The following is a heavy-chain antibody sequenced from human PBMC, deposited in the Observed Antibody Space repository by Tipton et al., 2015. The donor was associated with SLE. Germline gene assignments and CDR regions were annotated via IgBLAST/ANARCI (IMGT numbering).Heavy chain of an antibody. CDR3: ARDRNTIFGVAPYGMDV. Sequence: TLSLTCTVSGGSISSSSYYWAWIRQPPGKGVEWIGEIKHGRITNYNPSLKSRVTISRDTSKNQFSLRLSSVTAADTAVYYCARDRNTIFGVAPYGMDVWGQGTTVTVSS. CDR1: GGSISSSSYY. D-gene: IGHD3-3*01. V-gene: IGHV4-39*07. CDR2: IKHGRIT. J-gene: IGHJ6*02.